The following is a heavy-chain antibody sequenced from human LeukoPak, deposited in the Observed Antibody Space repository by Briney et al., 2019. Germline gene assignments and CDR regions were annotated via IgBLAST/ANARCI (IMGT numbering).Heavy chain of an antibody. J-gene: IGHJ3*02. CDR2: ISSSSYI. Sequence: GGSLRHSCAASGFTFSSYSMNWVRQAPGKGLEWVSSISSSSYIYYADSVKGRFTISRDDAKNSLYLQMNSLRAEDTAVYYCARDVWYLAFDIWGQGTMVTVSS. CDR1: GFTFSSYS. D-gene: IGHD3-16*01. V-gene: IGHV3-21*01. CDR3: ARDVWYLAFDI.